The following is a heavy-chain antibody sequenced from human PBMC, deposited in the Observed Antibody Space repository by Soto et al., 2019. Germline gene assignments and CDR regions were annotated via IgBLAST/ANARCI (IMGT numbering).Heavy chain of an antibody. D-gene: IGHD3-16*01. Sequence: SQTQSLPCAFSGDRVSGNNAAWNWIRQSPSRGLEWLGRTYYRSRWSNDYAVSVKIRITVTPDTSKNQFSLHLNSVTPEDTAVYYSASEFPYYVSSDSYLDYWGQGALVTVSS. CDR1: GDRVSGNNAA. V-gene: IGHV6-1*01. CDR2: TYYRSRWSN. CDR3: ASEFPYYVSSDSYLDY. J-gene: IGHJ4*02.